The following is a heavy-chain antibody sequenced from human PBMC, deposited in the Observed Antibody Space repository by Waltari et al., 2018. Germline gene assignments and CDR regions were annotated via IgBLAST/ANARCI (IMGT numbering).Heavy chain of an antibody. J-gene: IGHJ4*02. CDR3: AAFTALYDYVWGSYRYGGREDDY. CDR1: GFTFTSSA. D-gene: IGHD3-16*02. V-gene: IGHV1-58*01. Sequence: QMQLVQSGPEVKKPGTSVKVSCKASGFTFTSSAVQGVRPARGQRPEWHGWIVVGSGNTNYAQKFQERVTITRDMSTSTAYMELSSLRSEDTAVYYCAAFTALYDYVWGSYRYGGREDDYWGQGTLVTVSS. CDR2: IVVGSGNT.